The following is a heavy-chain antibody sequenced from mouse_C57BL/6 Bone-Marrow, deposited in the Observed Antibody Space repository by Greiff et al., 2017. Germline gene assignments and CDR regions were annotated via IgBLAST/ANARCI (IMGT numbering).Heavy chain of an antibody. J-gene: IGHJ1*03. CDR1: GFTFSDYY. D-gene: IGHD1-1*01. CDR3: AREDYGSSYPLRYFDV. V-gene: IGHV5-16*01. CDR2: INYDGSST. Sequence: EVKLMESEGGLVQPGSSMKLSCTASGFTFSDYYMAWVRQVPEKGLEWVANINYDGSSTYYLDSLKSRFIISRDNAKNILYLQMSSLNSEDTATYYCAREDYGSSYPLRYFDVWGTGTTVTVSS.